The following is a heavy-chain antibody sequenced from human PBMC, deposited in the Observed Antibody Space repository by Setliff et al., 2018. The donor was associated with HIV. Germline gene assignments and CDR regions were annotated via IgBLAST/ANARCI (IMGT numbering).Heavy chain of an antibody. CDR2: IYYSGST. V-gene: IGHV4-39*07. D-gene: IGHD3-10*01. CDR1: GDSISSGSYY. Sequence: KPSETLSLTCTVSGDSISSGSYYWGWIRQPPGKGLESIGTIYYSGSTYYKSSLKSRLTISVDTSKNQFSLKMSSVTAADTAVYYCARARGPEGYFDSWGQGTLVTVSS. CDR3: ARARGPEGYFDS. J-gene: IGHJ4*02.